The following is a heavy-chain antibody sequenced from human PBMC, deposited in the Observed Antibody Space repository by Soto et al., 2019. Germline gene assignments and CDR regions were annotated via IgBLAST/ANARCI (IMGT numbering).Heavy chain of an antibody. D-gene: IGHD3-10*01. CDR2: ISYDGSNK. V-gene: IGHV3-30*18. Sequence: QVQLVESGGGVVQPGRSVRLSCAASGFTFSSYGMHWVRQAPGKGLEWVAVISYDGSNKYYADSVKGRFTISRDNSKNTLYLQMNSLRAEDTAVYSCAKADGSGSYYSGYFDYWGQGTLVTVSS. CDR3: AKADGSGSYYSGYFDY. J-gene: IGHJ4*02. CDR1: GFTFSSYG.